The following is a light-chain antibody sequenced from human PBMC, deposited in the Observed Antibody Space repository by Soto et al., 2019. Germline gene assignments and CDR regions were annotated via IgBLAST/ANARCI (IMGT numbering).Light chain of an antibody. V-gene: IGKV3-15*01. Sequence: EIVMTQSPATLSVSPGERATLSCRASQSVRSNLAWYQQRRGQTPRLLIYGASTRATGIPARFRGSGSGTEFTLTIDSLQSEDFAVYYCQQYNDWPLALGGGTKVDIK. CDR1: QSVRSN. CDR2: GAS. CDR3: QQYNDWPLA. J-gene: IGKJ4*01.